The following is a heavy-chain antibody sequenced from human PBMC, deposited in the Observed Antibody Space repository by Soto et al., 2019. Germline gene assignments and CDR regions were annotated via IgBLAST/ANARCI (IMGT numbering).Heavy chain of an antibody. CDR1: GYTFTSYG. J-gene: IGHJ4*02. D-gene: IGHD6-19*01. CDR3: ARDKGRFYSSGWYYALFDY. Sequence: GGSLRLSCAASGYTFTSYGISWVRQAPGQGLEWMGWISAYNGNTNYAQKLQGRVTMTTDTSTSTAYMELRSLRSDDTAVYYCARDKGRFYSSGWYYALFDYWGQGTLVTVSS. V-gene: IGHV1-18*01. CDR2: ISAYNGNT.